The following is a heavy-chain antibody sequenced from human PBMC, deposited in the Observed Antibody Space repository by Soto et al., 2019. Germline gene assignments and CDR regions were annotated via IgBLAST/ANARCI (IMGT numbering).Heavy chain of an antibody. CDR3: ARMAADYDILTGYHPNWFDP. V-gene: IGHV4-31*03. CDR2: IYYSGST. Sequence: SETLSLTCIVSGGSISSGGYYWSWIRQHPGKGLEWIGYIYYSGSTYYNPPLKSRVTISVDTSKNQFSLKLSSVTAADTAVYYCARMAADYDILTGYHPNWFDPWGQGTLVTVSS. J-gene: IGHJ5*02. CDR1: GGSISSGGYY. D-gene: IGHD3-9*01.